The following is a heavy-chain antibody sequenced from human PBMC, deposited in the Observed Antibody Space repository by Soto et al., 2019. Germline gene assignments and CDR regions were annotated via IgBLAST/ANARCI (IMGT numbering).Heavy chain of an antibody. CDR3: ARGFGESGGSYYYGMHA. D-gene: IGHD3-10*01. V-gene: IGHV4-30-2*01. CDR2: IYHTGST. Sequence: SETLSLTCAVSDGSISSGGYSWNWIRQPPGKGLEWIGYIYHTGSTYYNPSLKGRVTISVDRSKNQFSLKLSSVTAADTAVYYCARGFGESGGSYYYGMHARGHGPPVTV. J-gene: IGHJ6*02. CDR1: DGSISSGGYS.